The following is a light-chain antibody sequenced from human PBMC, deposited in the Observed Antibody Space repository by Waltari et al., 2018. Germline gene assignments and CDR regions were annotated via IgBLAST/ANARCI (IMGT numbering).Light chain of an antibody. J-gene: IGLJ2*01. CDR3: SSYMDSSTLEL. Sequence: QSALTQPASVSGSPGQSITIPCTGTSSDIGGYNYVSWYQQVPGKAPNLMIYDVSNRPSGVSSRFSGSKSGNTASLTISGLQAEDEADYFCSSYMDSSTLELFGGGTSLTVL. V-gene: IGLV2-14*03. CDR1: SSDIGGYNY. CDR2: DVS.